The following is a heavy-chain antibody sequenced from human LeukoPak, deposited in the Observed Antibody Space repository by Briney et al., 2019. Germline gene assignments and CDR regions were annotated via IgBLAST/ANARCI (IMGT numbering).Heavy chain of an antibody. Sequence: PSETLSLTCAVYGGSFSGYYWSWIRQPPGKGLEWIGEINHSGSTNYNPSLKSRVTISVDTSKNQFSLKLSSVTAADTAVYYCAREGGNIAAAGTGYYFDYWGQGTLVTVSS. D-gene: IGHD6-13*01. J-gene: IGHJ4*02. CDR2: INHSGST. V-gene: IGHV4-34*01. CDR1: GGSFSGYY. CDR3: AREGGNIAAAGTGYYFDY.